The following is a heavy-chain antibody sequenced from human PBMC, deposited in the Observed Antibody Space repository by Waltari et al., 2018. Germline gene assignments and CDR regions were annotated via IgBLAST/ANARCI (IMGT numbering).Heavy chain of an antibody. CDR1: GFTFSSYS. V-gene: IGHV3-48*01. Sequence: EVQLVESGGGLVQPGGSLRLSCAASGFTFSSYSMNWVRQAPGKGLEWVSYIRSSSSNRYYADSGKGRFTIARDNAKNSLYLQMNSLRAEDTAVYYCALLMSPRTYYYYYGMDVWGQGTTVTVSS. D-gene: IGHD2-8*01. J-gene: IGHJ6*02. CDR3: ALLMSPRTYYYYYGMDV. CDR2: IRSSSSNR.